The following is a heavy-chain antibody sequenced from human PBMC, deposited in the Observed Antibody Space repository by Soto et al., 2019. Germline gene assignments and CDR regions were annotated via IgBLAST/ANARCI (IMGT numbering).Heavy chain of an antibody. D-gene: IGHD3-22*01. Sequence: PGESLKISCKGFGYSFTSYWIGWVRQMTGKGLEWMGIIYPGDSDTRYSPSFPGQVTISADKSISTAYLQWSSLKASDTVMYYCARHHGYYDSSGRNPYYYYGMDVWGQGTTVTVSS. J-gene: IGHJ6*02. CDR3: ARHHGYYDSSGRNPYYYYGMDV. V-gene: IGHV5-51*01. CDR2: IYPGDSDT. CDR1: GYSFTSYW.